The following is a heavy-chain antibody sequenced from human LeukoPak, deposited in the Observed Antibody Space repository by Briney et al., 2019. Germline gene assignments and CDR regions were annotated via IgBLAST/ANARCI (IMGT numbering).Heavy chain of an antibody. J-gene: IGHJ5*02. CDR2: ISYSGSTT. CDR1: GFTFTNFE. Sequence: GGSLRLSCAASGFTFTNFEMNWVRQAPGKGLEWVSYISYSGSTTSYADSVRGRFTISRDNAKNSLYLQMNSLRAEDTAVYYCARAGPSAFDPWGQGTLVTVSS. CDR3: ARAGPSAFDP. V-gene: IGHV3-48*03.